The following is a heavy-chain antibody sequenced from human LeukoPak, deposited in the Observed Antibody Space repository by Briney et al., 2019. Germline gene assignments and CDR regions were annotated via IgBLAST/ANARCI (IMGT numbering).Heavy chain of an antibody. CDR3: ARVKVVVVVAATQGSAFDI. CDR1: GFTFSSYA. CDR2: ISYDGSNK. V-gene: IGHV3-30-3*01. D-gene: IGHD2-15*01. Sequence: GGSLRLSCAASGFTFSSYAMHWVRQAPGKGLEWVAVISYDGSNKYYADSVKGRFTISRDNSKNTLYLQMNSLRAEDTAVYYCARVKVVVVVAATQGSAFDIWGQGTMVTVSS. J-gene: IGHJ3*02.